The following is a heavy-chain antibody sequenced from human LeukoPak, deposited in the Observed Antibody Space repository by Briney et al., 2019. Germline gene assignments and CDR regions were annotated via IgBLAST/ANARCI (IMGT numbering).Heavy chain of an antibody. J-gene: IGHJ4*02. CDR3: ARVDYDFWSGYSD. CDR1: GGSISSYY. V-gene: IGHV4-59*13. D-gene: IGHD3-3*01. Sequence: PSETLSLACTVSGGSISSYYWSWIRKPQGRGLEGIGYIYYSGSTNYNPSLKSRVTISVDTSKNQFSLKLSSVTAADTAVYYCARVDYDFWSGYSDWGQGTLVTVSS. CDR2: IYYSGST.